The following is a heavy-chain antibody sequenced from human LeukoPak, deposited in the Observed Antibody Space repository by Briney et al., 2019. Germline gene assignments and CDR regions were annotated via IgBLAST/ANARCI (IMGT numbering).Heavy chain of an antibody. CDR2: MNPNSGNT. V-gene: IGHV1-8*01. Sequence: ASVKVSCKASGYTFTSYDINWVRQATGQGLEWMGWMNPNSGNTGYAQKFQGRVTMTRDTSISTAYMELSRLRSDDTAVYYCARGQSMRHFDLWGRGTLVTVSS. CDR1: GYTFTSYD. J-gene: IGHJ2*01. CDR3: ARGQSMRHFDL. D-gene: IGHD6-6*01.